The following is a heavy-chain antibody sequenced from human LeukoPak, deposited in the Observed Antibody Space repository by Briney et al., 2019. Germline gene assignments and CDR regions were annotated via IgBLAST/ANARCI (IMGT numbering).Heavy chain of an antibody. J-gene: IGHJ5*02. CDR3: ARVGITIFGVVNFRFDP. CDR2: INPNSGGT. CDR1: GYTFTGYY. D-gene: IGHD3-3*01. V-gene: IGHV1-2*02. Sequence: ASVKVSCKASGYTFTGYYMHWVRQAPGQGLEWMGWINPNSGGTNYAQKFQGRVTMTRDTSISTAYMELSRLRSDDTAVYYCARVGITIFGVVNFRFDPWGQGTLVTVSS.